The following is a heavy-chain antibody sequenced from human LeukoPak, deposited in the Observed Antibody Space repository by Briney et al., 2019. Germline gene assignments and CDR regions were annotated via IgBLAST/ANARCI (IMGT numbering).Heavy chain of an antibody. CDR2: ISAYNGNT. Sequence: ASVTVSCKASGYTFTSYGISWVRQAPGQGLEWMGWISAYNGNTNYAQKLQGRVTMTTDTSTSTAYMELRSLRSDDTAVYYCARDEYYYDSSGYPAFDIWGQGTMVTVSS. D-gene: IGHD3-22*01. J-gene: IGHJ3*02. CDR1: GYTFTSYG. CDR3: ARDEYYYDSSGYPAFDI. V-gene: IGHV1-18*01.